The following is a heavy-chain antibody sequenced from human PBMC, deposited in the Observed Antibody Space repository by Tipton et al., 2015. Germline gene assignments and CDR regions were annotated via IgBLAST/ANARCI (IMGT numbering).Heavy chain of an antibody. CDR2: ISHSGNT. V-gene: IGHV4-59*04. CDR3: ACQDYDSLTRDYQTVDY. D-gene: IGHD3-9*01. J-gene: IGHJ4*02. Sequence: TLSLTCSVSGDSINRYYWSWIRQPPGKGLEWIGSISHSGNTYYNPSLKSRVTMSRDTSKNQFSLKLTSVTAADTAVYYCACQDYDSLTRDYQTVDYWGQGTLVTVSS. CDR1: GDSINRYY.